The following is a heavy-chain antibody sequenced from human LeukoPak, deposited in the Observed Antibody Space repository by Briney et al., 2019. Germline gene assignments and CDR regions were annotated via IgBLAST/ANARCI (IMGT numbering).Heavy chain of an antibody. CDR3: AKKRGDYYDSSGYYDDY. Sequence: GGSLRLSCAASGFTFSSYALSWVRQAPGKGLEWVSAISGSGGSTYYADSVKGRFTISRDNSKNTLYLQMNSLRAEDTAVYYCAKKRGDYYDSSGYYDDYWGQGTLVTVSS. CDR2: ISGSGGST. D-gene: IGHD3-22*01. V-gene: IGHV3-23*01. CDR1: GFTFSSYA. J-gene: IGHJ4*02.